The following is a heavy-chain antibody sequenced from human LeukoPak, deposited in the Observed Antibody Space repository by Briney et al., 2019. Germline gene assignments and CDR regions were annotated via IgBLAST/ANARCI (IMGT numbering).Heavy chain of an antibody. CDR2: ISDTGST. Sequence: SETLSLTCTVSGDSISGFSWAWIRQPPGKGLEWFGYISDTGSTTYNPSFKSRVTISIDTSKNQFSLKLTSVTAADTAMYYCARSPGYCKTTTCHGEFDPWGQGTPVTVSS. D-gene: IGHD2/OR15-2a*01. V-gene: IGHV4-59*01. CDR1: GDSISGFS. CDR3: ARSPGYCKTTTCHGEFDP. J-gene: IGHJ5*02.